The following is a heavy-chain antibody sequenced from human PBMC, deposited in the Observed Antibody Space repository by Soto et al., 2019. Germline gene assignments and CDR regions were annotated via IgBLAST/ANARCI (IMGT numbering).Heavy chain of an antibody. Sequence: EAQLLESGGGLVQPGGALRLSCAASGFTFSIYAMSWFRQAPGKGLEWISGLNGDSVTTNYPDSGKGRFTISRDNSKNTLFLQMGSLRAEDTAVYYCARDRSPSVYSGLDVWGQGTTVIVSS. D-gene: IGHD1-26*01. CDR2: LNGDSVTT. V-gene: IGHV3-23*01. CDR3: ARDRSPSVYSGLDV. CDR1: GFTFSIYA. J-gene: IGHJ6*02.